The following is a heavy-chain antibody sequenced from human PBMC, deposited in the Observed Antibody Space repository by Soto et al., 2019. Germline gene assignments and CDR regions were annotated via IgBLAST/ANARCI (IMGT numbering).Heavy chain of an antibody. CDR1: GGTFSSYG. CDR2: ISAYNGNT. J-gene: IGHJ3*02. V-gene: IGHV1-18*04. Sequence: ASVKVSCKASGGTFSSYGISWVRQAPGQGLERMGWISAYNGNTNYTQKLQGRVTMTTDTSTSTAYMELRSLRSDDAAVYYCARDWATYYYDSGGYYIAFDIWGQGTMVTVSS. D-gene: IGHD3-22*01. CDR3: ARDWATYYYDSGGYYIAFDI.